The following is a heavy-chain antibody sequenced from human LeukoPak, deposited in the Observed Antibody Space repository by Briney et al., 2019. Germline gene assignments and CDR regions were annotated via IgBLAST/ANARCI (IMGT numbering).Heavy chain of an antibody. Sequence: GGSLRLSCAASGFTLSSFGMHWVRQAPGKGLEWVAVISDDGSNTYYADSVKGRFTISRDNSKNTLYLQLNSLRTEDTAVYYCAKDADTATIIYWYFDLWGRGTLVTVSS. J-gene: IGHJ2*01. D-gene: IGHD5-18*01. CDR2: ISDDGSNT. CDR3: AKDADTATIIYWYFDL. CDR1: GFTLSSFG. V-gene: IGHV3-30*18.